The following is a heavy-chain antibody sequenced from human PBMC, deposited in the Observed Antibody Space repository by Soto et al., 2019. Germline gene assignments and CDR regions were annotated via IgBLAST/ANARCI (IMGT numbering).Heavy chain of an antibody. CDR1: GGSISSGGYY. V-gene: IGHV4-31*03. Sequence: QVQLQESGPGLVKPSQTLSLTCTVSGGSISSGGYYWSWIRQHPGKGLEWIGYIYYSGRTYYNPSLKSRVTISVDTSKNQCSLKLSSVTAADTAVYYCARDPVGGGYYYYYGMDVWGQGTTVTVSS. CDR3: ARDPVGGGYYYYYGMDV. J-gene: IGHJ6*02. CDR2: IYYSGRT. D-gene: IGHD3-16*01.